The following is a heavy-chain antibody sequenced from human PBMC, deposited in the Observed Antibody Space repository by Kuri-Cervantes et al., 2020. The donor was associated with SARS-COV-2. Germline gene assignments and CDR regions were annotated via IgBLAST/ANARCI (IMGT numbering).Heavy chain of an antibody. V-gene: IGHV1-18*01. D-gene: IGHD2-2*01. CDR1: GYTFTSYG. J-gene: IGHJ4*02. CDR2: ISAYNGNT. Sequence: ASVKVSCKASGYTFTSYGISWVRQAPGQGLEWMGWISAYNGNTNYAQKLQGRVTMTTDTSTSTAYMELRSLRSDDTAVYYCVRDLAVVVPAATDDYWGQGTLVTVSS. CDR3: VRDLAVVVPAATDDY.